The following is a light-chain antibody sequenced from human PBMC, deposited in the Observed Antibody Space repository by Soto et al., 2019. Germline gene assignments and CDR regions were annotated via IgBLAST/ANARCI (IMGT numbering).Light chain of an antibody. Sequence: IVLTQSPGTLSLSPGERATLSCRASQSVRSSYLAWYQQKPGQAPRLLIYGASYRATGIPDRFSVSGSGTDFTLTISRLEPEDFAVYYCQQFGHSPWTFGQGTKVDIK. CDR1: QSVRSSY. J-gene: IGKJ1*01. CDR3: QQFGHSPWT. V-gene: IGKV3-20*01. CDR2: GAS.